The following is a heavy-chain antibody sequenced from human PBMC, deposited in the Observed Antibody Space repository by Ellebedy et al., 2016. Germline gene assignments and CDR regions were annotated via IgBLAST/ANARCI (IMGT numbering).Heavy chain of an antibody. V-gene: IGHV4-39*07. J-gene: IGHJ5*02. CDR3: VVTPVRGWFDP. Sequence: GSLRLSXTVSGGSISSSSYYWGWIRQPPGKGLEWIGEINHSGSTNYNPSLKSRVTISVDTSKNQFSLKLSSVTAADTAVYFAVVTPVRGWFDPWGQGTLVTVSS. CDR1: GGSISSSSYY. D-gene: IGHD4-23*01. CDR2: INHSGST.